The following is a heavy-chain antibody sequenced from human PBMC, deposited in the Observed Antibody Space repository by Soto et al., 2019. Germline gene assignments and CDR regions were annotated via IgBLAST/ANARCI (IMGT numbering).Heavy chain of an antibody. Sequence: PGGPLRLSCAASGFTFSSYSMDWVRQAPGKGLEWVSSISSSSSYIYYADSVKGRFTISRDNAKNSLYLQMNSLRAEDTAVYYCARDSSGQYYYYGMDVWGQGTTVTVSS. J-gene: IGHJ6*02. CDR1: GFTFSSYS. CDR2: ISSSSSYI. V-gene: IGHV3-21*01. CDR3: ARDSSGQYYYYGMDV. D-gene: IGHD6-19*01.